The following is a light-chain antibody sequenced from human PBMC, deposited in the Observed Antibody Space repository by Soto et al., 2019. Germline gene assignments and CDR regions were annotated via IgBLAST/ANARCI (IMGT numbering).Light chain of an antibody. Sequence: QSALTQPASVSGSPGQSITISCSGTSSDVGNYNLVSWYQQHPGKAPKLMLYEGNKRPSGVSNRFSGSKSGNTASLTISGLQAEDEADYYCCSYAGSSTWVFGGGTKVTVL. CDR1: SSDVGNYNL. CDR3: CSYAGSSTWV. V-gene: IGLV2-23*01. J-gene: IGLJ3*02. CDR2: EGN.